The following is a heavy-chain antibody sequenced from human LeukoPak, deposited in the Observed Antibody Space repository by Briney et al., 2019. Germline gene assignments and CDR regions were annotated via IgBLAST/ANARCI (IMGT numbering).Heavy chain of an antibody. Sequence: PSETLSLTCTVSGVSISSSSYYWGWIRQPPGKGLEWIGSIYYSGSTYYNPSLKSRVTISVDTSKNQFSLKLSSVTAADTAVYYCHFWSGYRYYYYYGMDVWGQGTTVTVSS. CDR3: HFWSGYRYYYYYGMDV. J-gene: IGHJ6*02. D-gene: IGHD3-3*02. V-gene: IGHV4-39*01. CDR1: GVSISSSSYY. CDR2: IYYSGST.